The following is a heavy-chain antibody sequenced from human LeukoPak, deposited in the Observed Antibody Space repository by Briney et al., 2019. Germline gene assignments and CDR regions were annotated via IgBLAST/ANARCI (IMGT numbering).Heavy chain of an antibody. J-gene: IGHJ3*02. CDR3: AREGCSSTSCYSRAAFDI. V-gene: IGHV3-11*06. CDR2: ISSSSSYT. CDR1: GFTFSDYY. D-gene: IGHD2-2*01. Sequence: PGGSLRLSCAASGFTFSDYYMSWLRQAPGKGLEWVSYISSSSSYTNYADSVKGRFAISRDNAKNSLYLQMNSLRAEDTAVYYCAREGCSSTSCYSRAAFDIWGQGTMVTVSS.